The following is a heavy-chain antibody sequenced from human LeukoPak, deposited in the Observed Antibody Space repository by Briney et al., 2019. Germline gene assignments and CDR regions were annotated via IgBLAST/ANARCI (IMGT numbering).Heavy chain of an antibody. J-gene: IGHJ3*02. V-gene: IGHV1-69*06. CDR3: AKDRRILSGFDI. CDR1: GGTFSSYA. CDR2: IIPIFGTA. Sequence: SVKVSCKASGGTFSSYAISWVRQAPGQGLEWMGGIIPIFGTANYAQKFQGRVTITADKSTSTAYMELSSLRSEDTAVYYCAKDRRILSGFDIWGQGTMVTVSS. D-gene: IGHD2-15*01.